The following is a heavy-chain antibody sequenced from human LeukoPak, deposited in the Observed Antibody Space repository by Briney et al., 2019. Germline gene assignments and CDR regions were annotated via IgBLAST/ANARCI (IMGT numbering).Heavy chain of an antibody. D-gene: IGHD1-1*01. CDR1: GYTFTGYY. CDR2: INPNSGGT. Sequence: ASVKVSCKASGYTFTGYYMHWVRQAPGQGLEWMGWINPNSGGTNYAQKFQGRVTMTRDTSISTAYMELSRLRSDDTAVYYCARDPAYNWNDSAFDYWGQGTLVTVSS. J-gene: IGHJ4*02. CDR3: ARDPAYNWNDSAFDY. V-gene: IGHV1-2*02.